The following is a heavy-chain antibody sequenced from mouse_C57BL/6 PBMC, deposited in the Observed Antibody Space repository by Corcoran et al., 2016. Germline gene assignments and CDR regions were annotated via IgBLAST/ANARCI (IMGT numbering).Heavy chain of an antibody. CDR2: IDPEDGET. D-gene: IGHD2-4*01. V-gene: IGHV14-2*01. CDR1: GFNIKDYY. CDR3: ARGYDYLLYY. J-gene: IGHJ2*01. Sequence: EVHLHQSGAELVKPGPSVKLSCTACGFNIKDYYMHWGKQRTEQGLEWIGRIDPEDGETKYAAKFQGKATITADTSSNTAYLQLSSLTSEDTAVYYCARGYDYLLYYWGQGTTLTVSS.